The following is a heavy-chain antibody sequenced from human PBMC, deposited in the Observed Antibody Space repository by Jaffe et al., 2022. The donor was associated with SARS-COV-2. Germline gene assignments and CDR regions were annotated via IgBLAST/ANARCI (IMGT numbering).Heavy chain of an antibody. J-gene: IGHJ6*02. D-gene: IGHD2-21*01. CDR1: GFTFSSYW. CDR2: INSDGSST. Sequence: EVQLVESGGGLVQPGGSLRLSCAASGFTFSSYWMHWVRQAPGKGLVWVSRINSDGSSTSYADSVKGRFTISRDNAKNTLYLQMNSLRAEDTAVYYCARGGGPLLARYGMDVWGQGTTVTVSS. CDR3: ARGGGPLLARYGMDV. V-gene: IGHV3-74*01.